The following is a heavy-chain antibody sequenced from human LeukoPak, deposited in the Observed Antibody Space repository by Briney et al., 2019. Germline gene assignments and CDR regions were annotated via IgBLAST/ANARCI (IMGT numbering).Heavy chain of an antibody. CDR1: GYTFTGYY. Sequence: ASVKVSCKASGYTFTGYYMHWVRQAPGQGLEWMGWINPNSGGTNYAQKFQGRVTMTRDTSISTAYMELSRLRSDDTAVYYCARDRTVGANYYYYYMDVWGKGTTVTVSS. D-gene: IGHD1-26*01. CDR2: INPNSGGT. V-gene: IGHV1-2*02. J-gene: IGHJ6*03. CDR3: ARDRTVGANYYYYYMDV.